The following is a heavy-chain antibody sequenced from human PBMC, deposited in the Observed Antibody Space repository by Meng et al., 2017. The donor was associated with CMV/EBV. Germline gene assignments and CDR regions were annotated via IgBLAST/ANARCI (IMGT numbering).Heavy chain of an antibody. J-gene: IGHJ4*02. CDR2: IYYSGST. CDR3: ARVEYSSSSGHYFDY. CDR1: GGSISSSSYY. V-gene: IGHV4-39*01. D-gene: IGHD6-6*01. Sequence: SETLSLTCTVSGGSISSSSYYWGWIRQPPGKGLEWIGSIYYSGSTYYNPSLKSRVTISVDTSKNQFSLKLSSVTAADTAVYYCARVEYSSSSGHYFDYWGQGTLVTVSS.